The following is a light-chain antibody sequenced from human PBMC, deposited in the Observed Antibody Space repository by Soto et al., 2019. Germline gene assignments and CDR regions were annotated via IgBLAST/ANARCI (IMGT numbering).Light chain of an antibody. CDR1: QSVSSN. J-gene: IGKJ1*01. Sequence: EIMMTQSPATLSVSPGERATLSCRASQSVSSNLAWYQQTPGQAPRLLFYGASTRATGIPARFSGSGSGTEFTLTISSLQSEDFAVYYCQQYSIWPRAFGQGTKVDIK. CDR2: GAS. CDR3: QQYSIWPRA. V-gene: IGKV3-15*01.